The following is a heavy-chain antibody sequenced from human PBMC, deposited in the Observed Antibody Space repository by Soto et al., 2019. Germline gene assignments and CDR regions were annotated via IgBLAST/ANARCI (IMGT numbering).Heavy chain of an antibody. CDR1: AYSFTIYL. D-gene: IGHD3-16*01. J-gene: IGHJ4*02. CDR2: IFPDDSDT. Sequence: GQSVKLSCKGCAYSFTIYLMGCVRQMPGQGLEWMGIIFPDDSDTRYSPSFQGHVTISVDKSISTAYVQWSSLKASDSAIYYCFRGGVTSRTFDYWGQGTMFTVS. V-gene: IGHV5-51*01. CDR3: FRGGVTSRTFDY.